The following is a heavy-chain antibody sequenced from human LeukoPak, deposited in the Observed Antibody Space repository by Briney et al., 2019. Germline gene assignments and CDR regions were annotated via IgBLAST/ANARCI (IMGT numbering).Heavy chain of an antibody. V-gene: IGHV4-38-2*02. Sequence: PAETLSLTCTVSGYSISSGYYSGWIRQPPGKGLERIGEINHSGSTNYNPSLKSRVTISVDTSKNQFSLKLSSVTAADTAVYYCERGWSSCCFDYWGQGTLVSVSS. CDR3: ERGWSSCCFDY. CDR2: INHSGST. J-gene: IGHJ4*02. D-gene: IGHD3-10*01. CDR1: GYSISSGYY.